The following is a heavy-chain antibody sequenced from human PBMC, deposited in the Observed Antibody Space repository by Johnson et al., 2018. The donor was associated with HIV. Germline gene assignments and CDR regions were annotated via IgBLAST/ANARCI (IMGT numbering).Heavy chain of an antibody. Sequence: QVHLVESGGGVVRPGGSLRPSCPALGLPFDVYGMTWVGQAPGEGLEWVEVLSHAGSGKYYADSVKARSTISRDNSKNTLYLQMHSLTPEDTAVYYCARGAVSESKGTFDAWGQGTMVTVSS. J-gene: IGHJ3*01. D-gene: IGHD4-17*01. CDR3: ARGAVSESKGTFDA. CDR2: LSHAGSGK. V-gene: IGHV3-30*03. CDR1: GLPFDVYG.